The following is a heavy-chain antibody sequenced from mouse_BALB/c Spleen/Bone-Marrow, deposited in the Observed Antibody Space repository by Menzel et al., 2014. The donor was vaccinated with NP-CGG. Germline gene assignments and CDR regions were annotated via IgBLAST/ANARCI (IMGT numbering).Heavy chain of an antibody. Sequence: QVQLKESGPGLVAPSQSLSITCTVSGLSLTSYGVHWVRQPPGKGLEWLGAIWAGGSTSYKSALMFRLSINQDNSKSQVFLKLNSLQIDDTATYYCAREGGGYYGSSGAAMDYWGQGTSVTVSS. V-gene: IGHV2-9*02. D-gene: IGHD1-1*01. CDR3: AREGGGYYGSSGAAMDY. CDR2: IWAGGST. J-gene: IGHJ4*01. CDR1: GLSLTSYG.